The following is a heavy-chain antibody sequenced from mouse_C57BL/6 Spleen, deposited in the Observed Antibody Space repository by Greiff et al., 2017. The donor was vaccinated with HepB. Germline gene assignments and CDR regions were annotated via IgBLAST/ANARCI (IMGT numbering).Heavy chain of an antibody. CDR2: ISSGSSTI. CDR3: ARRDGSSSGYYFDY. Sequence: DVMLVQSGGFFLNPLWSLKLSFSSSLCPFSDSFLPLVRKAPEKGLEWVAYISSGSSTIYYADTVKGRFTISRDNAKNTLFLQMTSLRSEDTAMYYCARRDGSSSGYYFDYWGQGTTLTVSS. V-gene: IGHV5-17*01. D-gene: IGHD1-1*01. J-gene: IGHJ2*01. CDR1: LCPFSDSF.